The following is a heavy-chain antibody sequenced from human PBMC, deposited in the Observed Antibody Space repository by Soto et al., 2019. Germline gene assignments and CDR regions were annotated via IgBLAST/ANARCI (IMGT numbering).Heavy chain of an antibody. CDR1: GYTFIHFG. CDR2: ISPFNGHT. Sequence: QIQLVQSETEVKEPGPSVKVSCKTSGYTFIHFGISWVRQAPQQGLQWMGWISPFNGHTHYAQTFQGRVTLTTDTSAATAFLELRSLRSDDTAVYYCAREPPRPTAGLNHFDAGGRVTLVTV. V-gene: IGHV1-18*01. J-gene: IGHJ5*02. CDR3: AREPPRPTAGLNHFDA. D-gene: IGHD6-13*01.